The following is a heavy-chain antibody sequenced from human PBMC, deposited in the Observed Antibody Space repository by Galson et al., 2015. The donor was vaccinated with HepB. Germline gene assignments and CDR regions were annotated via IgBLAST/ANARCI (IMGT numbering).Heavy chain of an antibody. J-gene: IGHJ5*02. D-gene: IGHD3-3*01. Sequence: SVKVSCKASGYTFTSYDINWVRQATGQGLEWMGWMNPNSGNTGYAQKFQGRVTMTRNTSISTAYMELSSLRSEDTAVYYCARGEYYDFWSGWFRELGGWFDPWGQGTLVTVSS. CDR2: MNPNSGNT. CDR1: GYTFTSYD. V-gene: IGHV1-8*01. CDR3: ARGEYYDFWSGWFRELGGWFDP.